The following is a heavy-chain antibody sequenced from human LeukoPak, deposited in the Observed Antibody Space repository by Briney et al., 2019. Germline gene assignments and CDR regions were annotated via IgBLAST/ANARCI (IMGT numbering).Heavy chain of an antibody. CDR3: ARDPLDISRWTNAFDI. V-gene: IGHV3-30*19. D-gene: IGHD2-2*03. CDR1: GFTFSSYG. J-gene: IGHJ3*02. CDR2: ISYNGNQK. Sequence: GGSLRPSCAASGFTFSSYGMYWVRQAPVKALEWVAFISYNGNQKYGDSVKGRFTISRDNSKNTLYLQVNGLRPEDTAVYYCARDPLDISRWTNAFDIWGQGTMVTVSS.